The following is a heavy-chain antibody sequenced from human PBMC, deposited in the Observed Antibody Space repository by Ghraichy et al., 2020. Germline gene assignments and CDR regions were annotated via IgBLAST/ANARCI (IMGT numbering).Heavy chain of an antibody. D-gene: IGHD5-12*01. CDR2: IIPIFGTA. CDR1: GGTFSSYA. V-gene: IGHV1-69*13. Sequence: SVKVSCKASGGTFSSYAISWVRQAPGQGLEWMGGIIPIFGTANYAQKFQGRVTITADESTSTAYMELSSLRSEDTAVYYCASHYESYSGYANYYYYGMDVWGQGTTVTVSS. J-gene: IGHJ6*02. CDR3: ASHYESYSGYANYYYYGMDV.